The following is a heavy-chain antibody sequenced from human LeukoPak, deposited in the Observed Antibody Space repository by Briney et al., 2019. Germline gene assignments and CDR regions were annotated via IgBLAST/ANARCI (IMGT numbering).Heavy chain of an antibody. CDR1: GFTFSSYA. CDR3: AKGRVVATITYDY. Sequence: PGGSLRLSCAASGFTFSSYAMSWVRQAPGKGLEWVSAISGSGGSTYYTDSVKGRFTISRDNSKNTLYLQMNSLRAEDTAVYYCAKGRVVATITYDYWGQGTLVTVSS. D-gene: IGHD5-24*01. V-gene: IGHV3-23*01. CDR2: ISGSGGST. J-gene: IGHJ4*02.